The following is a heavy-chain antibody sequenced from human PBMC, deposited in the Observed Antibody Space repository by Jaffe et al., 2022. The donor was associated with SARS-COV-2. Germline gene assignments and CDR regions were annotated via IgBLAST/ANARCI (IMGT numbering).Heavy chain of an antibody. CDR3: ARGSAAAGYYYYGMDV. D-gene: IGHD6-13*01. J-gene: IGHJ6*02. CDR1: GFTVSSNY. Sequence: EVQLVESGGGLVQPGGSLRLSCAASGFTVSSNYMSWVRQAPGKGLEWVSVIYSGGSTYYADSVKGRFTISRDNSKNTLYLQMNSLRAEDTAVYYCARGSAAAGYYYYGMDVWGQGTTVTVSS. CDR2: IYSGGST. V-gene: IGHV3-66*02.